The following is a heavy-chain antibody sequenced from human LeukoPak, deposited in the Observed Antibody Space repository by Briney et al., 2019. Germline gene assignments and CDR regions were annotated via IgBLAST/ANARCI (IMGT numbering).Heavy chain of an antibody. CDR3: AKDRGVVVITPFDY. J-gene: IGHJ4*02. CDR1: GFSFINYA. CDR2: MKGGGET. D-gene: IGHD3-22*01. V-gene: IGHV3-23*01. Sequence: HPGGSLRLSCAASGFSFINYAMSWVRQAPARGPEWLSSMKGGGETFYADSVKGRFTISRDNSKNTLYLQMNSLRAEDTAVYYCAKDRGVVVITPFDYWGQGTLVTVSS.